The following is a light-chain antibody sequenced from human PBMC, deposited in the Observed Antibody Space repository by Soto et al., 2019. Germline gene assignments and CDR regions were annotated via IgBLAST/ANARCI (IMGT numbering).Light chain of an antibody. CDR3: QKYNSAPLT. J-gene: IGKJ4*01. V-gene: IGKV3-20*01. CDR2: GAS. CDR1: QTVTNNY. Sequence: EIVLTQSPGTLSLSAGEGVSLSCRASQTVTNNYLAWYQQKPDQAPRFLIFGASNRATGIPDRFSGSGSGTDFTLTISSLQPEDVAAYYCQKYNSAPLTFGGGTKVEIK.